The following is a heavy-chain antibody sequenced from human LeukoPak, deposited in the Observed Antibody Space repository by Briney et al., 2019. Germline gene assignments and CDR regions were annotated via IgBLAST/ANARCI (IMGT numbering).Heavy chain of an antibody. CDR3: AKDATASPYFHWFDN. CDR1: GFTFSSYA. CDR2: ISSGDRT. J-gene: IGHJ4*02. Sequence: PGRSLRLSCAASGFTFSSYAMNWVRQAPGKGLEWVAGISSGDRTFHAEFVKGRFTISRDKSKDTLYLQMNSLRAEDTAVYYCAKDATASPYFHWFDNWGQGTQVIVSS. D-gene: IGHD3-9*01. V-gene: IGHV3-23*01.